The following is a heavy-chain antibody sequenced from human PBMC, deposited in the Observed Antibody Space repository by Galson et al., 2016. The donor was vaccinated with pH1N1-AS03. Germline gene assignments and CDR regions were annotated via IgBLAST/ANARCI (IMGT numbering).Heavy chain of an antibody. CDR3: VRQGNKYHRNAFDL. CDR1: GDPMSGNY. CDR2: IHFSGST. J-gene: IGHJ3*01. D-gene: IGHD2/OR15-2a*01. V-gene: IGHV4-59*08. Sequence: SETLSLTCTVSGDPMSGNYWNWIRQLPGKGLEWMGYIHFSGSTIYNHSLRGRVTMSIDRSKPQFSLKLTSATTADTALYFCVRQGNKYHRNAFDLWGEGTMVTVSS.